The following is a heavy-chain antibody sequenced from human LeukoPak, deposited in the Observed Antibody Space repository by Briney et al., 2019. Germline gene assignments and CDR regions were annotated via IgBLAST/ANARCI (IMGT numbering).Heavy chain of an antibody. CDR2: IYSSGST. Sequence: SETLSLTCTVSGGSISNYYWSWIRQPAGKGLEWIGRIYSSGSTNYNPSLKSRVTMSVDTSKNQFSLELSSATAADTAVYYCARVASSSSRGYYYYYYMDVWGKGTTVTVSS. V-gene: IGHV4-4*07. CDR3: ARVASSSSRGYYYYYYMDV. CDR1: GGSISNYY. D-gene: IGHD6-6*01. J-gene: IGHJ6*03.